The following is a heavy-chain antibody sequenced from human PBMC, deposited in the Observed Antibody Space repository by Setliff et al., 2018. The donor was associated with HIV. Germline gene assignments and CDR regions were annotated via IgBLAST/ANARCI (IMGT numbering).Heavy chain of an antibody. CDR1: GGSISSNY. CDR2: IYYSGST. Sequence: ASETLSLTCTVSGGSISSNYWSWMRQPPGKGLEWIGHIYYSGSTNYNPSLKSRVTISVDTSRNQLSLNLSSVTAADTAVYYCARFPLLHKNAFDIWGQGTMVTVSS. V-gene: IGHV4-59*01. CDR3: ARFPLLHKNAFDI. J-gene: IGHJ3*02. D-gene: IGHD2-15*01.